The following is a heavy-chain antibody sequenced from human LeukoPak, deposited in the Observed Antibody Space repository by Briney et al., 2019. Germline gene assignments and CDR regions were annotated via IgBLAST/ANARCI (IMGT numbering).Heavy chain of an antibody. D-gene: IGHD1-26*01. CDR3: VKDLGRYRNNCFDY. V-gene: IGHV3-23*01. Sequence: QTGGSLRLSCVGSGFIFSNAWMSWVRQAPGKGLEWVSTISGSGGGTYYADSVKGRFTISRDDSKNTLYLQMNSLRAEDTAVYYCVKDLGRYRNNCFDYWGQGTLVTVSS. CDR2: ISGSGGGT. CDR1: GFIFSNAW. J-gene: IGHJ4*02.